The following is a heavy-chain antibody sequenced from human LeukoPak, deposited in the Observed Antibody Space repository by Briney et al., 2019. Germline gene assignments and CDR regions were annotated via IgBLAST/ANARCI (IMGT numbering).Heavy chain of an antibody. Sequence: GGSLRLSCAASGFTVSSNYMSWVRQAPGKGLEWVSSISSSSSYIYYADSVKGRFTISRDNAKNSLYLQMNSLRAEDTAVYYCARDLSGSYSASAFDIWGQGTMVTVSS. J-gene: IGHJ3*02. D-gene: IGHD1-26*01. CDR3: ARDLSGSYSASAFDI. V-gene: IGHV3-21*01. CDR2: ISSSSSYI. CDR1: GFTVSSNY.